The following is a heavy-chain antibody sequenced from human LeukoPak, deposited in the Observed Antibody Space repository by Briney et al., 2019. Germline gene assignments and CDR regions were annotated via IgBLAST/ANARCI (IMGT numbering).Heavy chain of an antibody. Sequence: GGSLRLSCAASGFTFSSYAMTWVRQAPGKGLEWVSTISGSGGGTYYADSVKGRFSISRDPSKNTLYLQMNSLRAEDTAVYYCAKDRSGWLQPNSYGMDVWGQGTTVTVSS. CDR1: GFTFSSYA. V-gene: IGHV3-23*01. D-gene: IGHD5-24*01. J-gene: IGHJ6*02. CDR2: ISGSGGGT. CDR3: AKDRSGWLQPNSYGMDV.